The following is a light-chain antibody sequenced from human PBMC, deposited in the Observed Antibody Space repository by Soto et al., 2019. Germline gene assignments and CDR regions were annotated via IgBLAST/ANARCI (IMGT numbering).Light chain of an antibody. CDR2: DTS. V-gene: IGKV3-20*01. J-gene: IGKJ1*01. Sequence: EVELTQSPGTLSLSPGERATLSCRASQSVSSSHLAWYQQKRGQAPRLLIYDTSTRATGIPDRFSGSGSGTDFTLTISRLEPEDFAVYHCQQYGASPWTFGQGTTVEVK. CDR3: QQYGASPWT. CDR1: QSVSSSH.